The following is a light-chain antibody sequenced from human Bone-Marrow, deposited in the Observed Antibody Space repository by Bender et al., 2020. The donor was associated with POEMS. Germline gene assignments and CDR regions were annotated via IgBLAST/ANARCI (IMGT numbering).Light chain of an antibody. J-gene: IGLJ3*02. CDR1: SSNIGAHA. CDR2: SSH. V-gene: IGLV1-44*01. CDR3: AVWDDSLNGWV. Sequence: QSVLTQPPSASGTPGQRVTISCSGGSSNIGAHAVYWYQHLPGTAPKLLIYSSHRRPSEVPDRFSCSRSGTSASLAISGLQSEDEADYYCAVWDDSLNGWVFGGGTKLTVL.